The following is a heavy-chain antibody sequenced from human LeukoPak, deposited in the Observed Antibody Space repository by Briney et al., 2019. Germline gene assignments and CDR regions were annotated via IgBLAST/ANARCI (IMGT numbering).Heavy chain of an antibody. J-gene: IGHJ5*02. V-gene: IGHV4-59*01. Sequence: SETLSLTCTVSGGSISSYYWSWIRQPPGKGLEWIGYIYYSGSTNYNPSLKSRVTISVDTSKNQFSLELSSVTAADTAVYYCARALRVTTGSNWFDPWGQGTLVTVSS. D-gene: IGHD4-17*01. CDR1: GGSISSYY. CDR2: IYYSGST. CDR3: ARALRVTTGSNWFDP.